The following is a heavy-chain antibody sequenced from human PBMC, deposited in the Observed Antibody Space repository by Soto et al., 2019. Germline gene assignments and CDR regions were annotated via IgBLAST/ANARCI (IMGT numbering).Heavy chain of an antibody. J-gene: IGHJ3*02. CDR3: GRNGRPLAVLAFDI. CDR1: GGSISSSDYY. Sequence: SETLSLTCTVSGGSISSSDYYWGWIRQPPGKGLEWIGSIYYSGSTDYNPSLKSRVTISVETSKNQFSLKLSSVTAADTAVYYCGRNGRPLAVLAFDIWGQGTRVTVSS. CDR2: IYYSGST. D-gene: IGHD6-19*01. V-gene: IGHV4-39*01.